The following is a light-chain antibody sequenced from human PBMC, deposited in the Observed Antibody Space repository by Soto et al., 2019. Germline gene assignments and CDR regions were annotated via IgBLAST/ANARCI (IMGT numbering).Light chain of an antibody. Sequence: TQCPPTLSVSLGDRATLSCRASQSVSSNLAWYQQKPGQAPRLLIYGASTRATGIPARFSGSGSGTEFTLTISSLQSEDFAVYSCQQYNNWPLTFGGGTKVDIK. J-gene: IGKJ4*01. CDR2: GAS. V-gene: IGKV3-15*01. CDR1: QSVSSN. CDR3: QQYNNWPLT.